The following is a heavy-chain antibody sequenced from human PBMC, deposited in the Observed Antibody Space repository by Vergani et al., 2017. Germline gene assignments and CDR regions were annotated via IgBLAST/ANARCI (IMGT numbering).Heavy chain of an antibody. CDR1: GFTFSSYR. CDR2: ISSSSSTI. V-gene: IGHV3-48*01. CDR3: ARPDPDSGSPTRYYYYGMDV. J-gene: IGHJ6*02. D-gene: IGHD1-26*01. Sequence: EVQLVESGGGLVQPGGSLRLSCAASGFTFSSYRMNWVRQAPGKGLEGVSYISSSSSTIYYADSVKGRFTISRDNAKNTLYLQMNSLRAEDTAVYYCARPDPDSGSPTRYYYYGMDVWGQGTTVTVSS.